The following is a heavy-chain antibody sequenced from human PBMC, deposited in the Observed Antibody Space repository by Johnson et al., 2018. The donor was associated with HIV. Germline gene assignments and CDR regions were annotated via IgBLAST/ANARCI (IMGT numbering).Heavy chain of an antibody. CDR1: GFTFRSYD. CDR2: IGKVSDT. J-gene: IGHJ3*02. Sequence: VQLVESGGDLVQPGGSLRLSCAASGFTFRSYDMHWVRQTAGKGLEWVSAIGKVSDTYYSDSVKGRFSMSRENVKNSLYLQMNNLRAGDTAVYFCARESRDGPNLRAFDIWGQGTTVIVSS. V-gene: IGHV3-13*01. D-gene: IGHD5-24*01. CDR3: ARESRDGPNLRAFDI.